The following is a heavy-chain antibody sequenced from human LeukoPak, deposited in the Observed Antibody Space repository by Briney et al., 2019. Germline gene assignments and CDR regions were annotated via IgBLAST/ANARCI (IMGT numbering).Heavy chain of an antibody. CDR3: ARGGLTGYYRWPFDY. CDR2: INHSGST. V-gene: IGHV4-34*01. J-gene: IGHJ4*02. D-gene: IGHD3-9*01. CDR1: GGSFSGYY. Sequence: SETLSLTCAVYGGSFSGYYWSWIRQPPGKGLEWIGEINHSGSTNYNPSLKSRVTISVDTSKNQFSLKLSSVTAADTAVHYCARGGLTGYYRWPFDYWGQGTLVTVSS.